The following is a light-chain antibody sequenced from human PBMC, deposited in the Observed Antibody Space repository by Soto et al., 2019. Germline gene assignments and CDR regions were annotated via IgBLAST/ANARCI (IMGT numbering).Light chain of an antibody. CDR3: QQYSASPRT. V-gene: IGKV3-20*01. J-gene: IGKJ3*01. Sequence: AERATLYCRASQSVGSNYLAWYQQKPGQAPRLLIYDASNRATGIPARFSGSGSGTDFTLTISRLEPEDSAVYYCQQYSASPRTFGPGTKVDIK. CDR2: DAS. CDR1: QSVGSNY.